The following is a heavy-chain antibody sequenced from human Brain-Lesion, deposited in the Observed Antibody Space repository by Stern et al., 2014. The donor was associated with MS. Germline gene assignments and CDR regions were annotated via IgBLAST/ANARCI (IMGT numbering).Heavy chain of an antibody. Sequence: ESGPMLVKPTETLTLTCSVSGFSLSNAAMGVSWIRQPPGKALECLAHIFSTGETAYSTSLKSRLTISKDTSRSQVVLTMTNMDPVDTATYYCARMREYCSGGICFAGYYDSWGQGTLVTVSS. D-gene: IGHD2-15*01. CDR3: ARMREYCSGGICFAGYYDS. J-gene: IGHJ4*02. CDR1: GFSLSNAAMG. CDR2: IFSTGET. V-gene: IGHV2-26*01.